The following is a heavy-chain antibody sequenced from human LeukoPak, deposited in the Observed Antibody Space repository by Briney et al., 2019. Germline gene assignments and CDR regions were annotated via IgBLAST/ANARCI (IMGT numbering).Heavy chain of an antibody. CDR2: IIPIFGTA. D-gene: IGHD4-17*01. CDR3: AREKADYGDIFDY. Sequence: SVKVSCKASGGTFSSYAISWVRQAPGQGLEWMGGIIPIFGTANYAQKFQGRVTITADESTSTAYMELSSLRSEDTAVYYCAREKADYGDIFDYWGQGTLVTVSS. V-gene: IGHV1-69*01. J-gene: IGHJ4*02. CDR1: GGTFSSYA.